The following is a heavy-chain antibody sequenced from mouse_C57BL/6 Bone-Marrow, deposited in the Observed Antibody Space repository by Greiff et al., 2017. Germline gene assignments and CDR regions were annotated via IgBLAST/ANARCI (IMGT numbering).Heavy chain of an antibody. Sequence: QVQLQQPGAELVKPGASVKLSCKASGYTFTSYWMHWVQQRPGQGLEWIGMIHPNSGSTNYNEKFKSKATLTVDKSSSTAYMQLSSLTSEDSAVYYSARPLITTVVAHYARDYWGQGTAVTVSS. V-gene: IGHV1-64*01. CDR3: ARPLITTVVAHYARDY. CDR1: GYTFTSYW. J-gene: IGHJ4*01. CDR2: IHPNSGST. D-gene: IGHD1-1*01.